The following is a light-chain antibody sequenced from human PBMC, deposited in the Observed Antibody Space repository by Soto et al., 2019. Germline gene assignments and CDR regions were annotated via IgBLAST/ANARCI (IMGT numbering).Light chain of an antibody. V-gene: IGKV3-11*01. J-gene: IGKJ2*01. CDR1: QSVSSY. Sequence: EIVLTQSPATLSFSPGERATLSCRASQSVSSYLAWYQQKPGQAPRLLIYDASNRAPGIPARFSGSGSGTDFSLTISSLESEDLAVYYCQKRSNRYTFRRGTKLEIK. CDR3: QKRSNRYT. CDR2: DAS.